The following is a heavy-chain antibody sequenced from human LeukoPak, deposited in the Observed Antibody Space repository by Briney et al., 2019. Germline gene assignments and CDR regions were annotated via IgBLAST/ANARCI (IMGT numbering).Heavy chain of an antibody. Sequence: GGSLRLSCAASGFTFSYYTMYWVRQAPGKGLEWVSIIGISGGGIHYADSVKGRFTISRDNSKNTLYLQMNSLRAEDTAVYYCAIDPNWGVDYWGQGVLVTVSS. CDR1: GFTFSYYT. V-gene: IGHV3-23*01. CDR3: AIDPNWGVDY. CDR2: IGISGGGI. D-gene: IGHD7-27*01. J-gene: IGHJ4*02.